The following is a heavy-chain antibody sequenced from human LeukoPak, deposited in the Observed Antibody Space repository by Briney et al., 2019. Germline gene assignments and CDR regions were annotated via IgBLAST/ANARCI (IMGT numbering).Heavy chain of an antibody. D-gene: IGHD6-13*01. Sequence: PGGSLRLSCAASGFTFSSYSMNWVRQAPGKGLEWVSSISSSSSYIYYADSVKGRFTISRDNAKNSLYLQMDSLRAEDTAVYYCARHVGAAGTAGRLDYWGQGTLVTVSS. CDR1: GFTFSSYS. CDR3: ARHVGAAGTAGRLDY. CDR2: ISSSSSYI. V-gene: IGHV3-21*01. J-gene: IGHJ4*02.